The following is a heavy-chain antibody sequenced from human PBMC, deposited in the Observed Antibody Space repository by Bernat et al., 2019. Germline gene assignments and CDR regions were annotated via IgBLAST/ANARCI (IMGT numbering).Heavy chain of an antibody. J-gene: IGHJ5*02. Sequence: QVQLQQWGAGLLKPSETLSLTCAVYGGSFSGYYWSWIRQPPGKGLEWIGEINHSGSTNYNPSLKSRVTISVDTSKNQFSLKLSSVTAADTAVYYCARGHIAAAGRPNWFDPWGQGTLVTVSS. CDR2: INHSGST. CDR3: ARGHIAAAGRPNWFDP. V-gene: IGHV4-34*01. D-gene: IGHD6-13*01. CDR1: GGSFSGYY.